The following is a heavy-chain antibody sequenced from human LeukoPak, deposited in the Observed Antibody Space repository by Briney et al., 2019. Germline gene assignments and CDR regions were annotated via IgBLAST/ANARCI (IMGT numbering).Heavy chain of an antibody. D-gene: IGHD3-22*01. J-gene: IGHJ5*02. CDR3: ARHGRYSSGSRWFGP. CDR1: GYSFSSYW. Sequence: AESLKISCKGSGYSFSSYWIGWVRQMPGKGLEWMGIIYPDDSDTKYSPSFQGQVTISADKSISTAYLQWSSLKASDTAMYYCARHGRYSSGSRWFGPWGQGTLVTVSS. V-gene: IGHV5-51*01. CDR2: IYPDDSDT.